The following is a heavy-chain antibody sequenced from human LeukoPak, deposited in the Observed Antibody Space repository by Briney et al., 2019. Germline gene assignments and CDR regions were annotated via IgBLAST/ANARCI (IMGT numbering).Heavy chain of an antibody. J-gene: IGHJ4*02. V-gene: IGHV1-8*03. Sequence: ASVNVSCKTSVYTFTTYDINWVRQATGQGLEWMGWMNPNSGYTGYPQKFQGRVTITRDTSISTAYMELSSLRSEDTAVYYCARVAGSIDYWGQGTLVTVSS. CDR3: ARVAGSIDY. D-gene: IGHD6-19*01. CDR2: MNPNSGYT. CDR1: VYTFTTYD.